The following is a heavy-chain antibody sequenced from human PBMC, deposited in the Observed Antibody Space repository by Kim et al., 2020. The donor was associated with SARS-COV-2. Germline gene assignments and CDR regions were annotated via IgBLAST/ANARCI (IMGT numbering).Heavy chain of an antibody. D-gene: IGHD3-22*01. Sequence: AATVKGRFTISRDDSKNTLYLQMNSLKTEDTAVYYCTTGPRYDSSGYFDNWGQGTLVTVSS. V-gene: IGHV3-15*01. J-gene: IGHJ4*02. CDR3: TTGPRYDSSGYFDN.